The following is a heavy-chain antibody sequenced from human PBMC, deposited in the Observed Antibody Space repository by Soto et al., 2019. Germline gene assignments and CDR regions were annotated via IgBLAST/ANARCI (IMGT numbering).Heavy chain of an antibody. J-gene: IGHJ4*02. CDR3: ARSALRSSHPEFDY. CDR2: IYYSGST. V-gene: IGHV4-59*01. CDR1: GGSISGYS. Sequence: PSETLSLTCTVSGGSISGYSWSWIRQPPGKGLEWIGYIYYSGSTNYNTSLKSRATISVDTSKNQFSLKLSSVTAADTAVYYCARSALRSSHPEFDYWGQGTLVTVSS. D-gene: IGHD6-6*01.